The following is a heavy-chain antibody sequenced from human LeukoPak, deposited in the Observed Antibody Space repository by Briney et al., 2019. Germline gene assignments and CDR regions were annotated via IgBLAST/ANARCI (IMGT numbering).Heavy chain of an antibody. D-gene: IGHD6-19*01. V-gene: IGHV3-21*01. CDR3: ARKPSSRWYAGSVAGGDY. Sequence: RGSLRLSCAASGFTFSSYSMNWVRQAPGKGLEWVSSISSSSSYIYYADSVKGRFTISRDNAKNSLYLQMNSLRAEDTAVYYCARKPSSRWYAGSVAGGDYWGQGTLFTVSS. CDR2: ISSSSSYI. CDR1: GFTFSSYS. J-gene: IGHJ4*02.